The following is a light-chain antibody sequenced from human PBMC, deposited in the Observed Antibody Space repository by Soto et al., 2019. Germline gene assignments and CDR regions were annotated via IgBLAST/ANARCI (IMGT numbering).Light chain of an antibody. J-gene: IGKJ1*01. CDR3: QQRYSAPWT. CDR1: QSISSY. CDR2: AAS. V-gene: IGKV1-39*01. Sequence: DIQMTQSPSSLSASVGDRVTLTCRASQSISSYLNWYQQKPENAPKLLIDAASSLQSGVPSRFSGSGTGTDVTLTISSLQHEDFATDYCQQRYSAPWTFGQGSKVEIK.